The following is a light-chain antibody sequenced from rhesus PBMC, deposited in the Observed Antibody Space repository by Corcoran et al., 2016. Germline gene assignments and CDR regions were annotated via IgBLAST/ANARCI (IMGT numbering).Light chain of an antibody. CDR1: ENVHNF. V-gene: IGKV1-74*01. CDR3: PHGYGTPWT. J-gene: IGKJ1*01. Sequence: DIQMTQSPSSLSASVGDRVTITCRASENVHNFLNWYQQKTGKAPKFLIYKASTLQSGVPSRFSGSGSGTDYTFTISSLQPEDVATYYCPHGYGTPWTFGQWTKVEIK. CDR2: KAS.